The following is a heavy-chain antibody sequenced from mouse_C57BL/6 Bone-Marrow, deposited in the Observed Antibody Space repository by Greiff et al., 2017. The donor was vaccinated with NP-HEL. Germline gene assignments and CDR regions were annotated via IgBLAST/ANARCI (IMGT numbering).Heavy chain of an antibody. J-gene: IGHJ3*01. CDR3: ARWASSGSWAY. D-gene: IGHD3-2*02. CDR1: GFTFSSYG. Sequence: EVHLVESGGDLVKPGGSLKLSCAASGFTFSSYGMSWVRQTPDKRLEWVATISSGGSYTYYPDSVKGRFTLSRDNAKNTLYLQMSSLKSEDTAMYYCARWASSGSWAYWGQGTLVTVSA. V-gene: IGHV5-6*01. CDR2: ISSGGSYT.